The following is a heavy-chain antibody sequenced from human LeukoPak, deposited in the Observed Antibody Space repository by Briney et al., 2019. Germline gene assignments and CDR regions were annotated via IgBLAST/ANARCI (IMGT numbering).Heavy chain of an antibody. D-gene: IGHD6-19*01. Sequence: PGGSLRLSCAASGFTFSSYSMDWVRQAPGKGLEWVSSISSSSSYIYYADSVKGRFTISRDNAKNSLYLQMNSLRAEDTAVYYCAREAVAGFDYWGQGTLVTVSS. J-gene: IGHJ4*02. CDR3: AREAVAGFDY. CDR1: GFTFSSYS. V-gene: IGHV3-21*01. CDR2: ISSSSSYI.